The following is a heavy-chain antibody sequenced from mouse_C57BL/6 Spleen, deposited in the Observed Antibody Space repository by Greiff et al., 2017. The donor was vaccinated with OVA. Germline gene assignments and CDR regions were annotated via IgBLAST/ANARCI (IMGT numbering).Heavy chain of an antibody. CDR2: IYPGSGST. CDR1: GYTFTSYW. CDR3: ARRDYYGSRYYAMDY. D-gene: IGHD1-1*01. V-gene: IGHV1-55*01. Sequence: VQLQQPGAELVKPGASVKMSCTASGYTFTSYWITWVKPRPGQGLEWIGDIYPGSGSTNYNEKFKSKSTLTVDTSSSTAYMQLSSLITEDAAVYYGARRDYYGSRYYAMDYWGQGTSVTVSS. J-gene: IGHJ4*01.